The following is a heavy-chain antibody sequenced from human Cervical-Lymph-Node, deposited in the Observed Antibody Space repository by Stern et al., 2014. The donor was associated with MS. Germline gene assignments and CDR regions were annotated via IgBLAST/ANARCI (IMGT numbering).Heavy chain of an antibody. J-gene: IGHJ4*02. V-gene: IGHV1-46*01. CDR1: GYTFSSYN. CDR2: IDPSGGRT. Sequence: QVQLVQSGAEVKKPGASVKLSCKASGYTFSSYNLHWVRQAPGHGREWVGMIDPSGGRTKYAETFQDRGTIATDKSMGTGPMEVSSLRPEDTAVYYCARDHDFLTGYHSYYLAHWGQGTLITVSS. D-gene: IGHD3-9*01. CDR3: ARDHDFLTGYHSYYLAH.